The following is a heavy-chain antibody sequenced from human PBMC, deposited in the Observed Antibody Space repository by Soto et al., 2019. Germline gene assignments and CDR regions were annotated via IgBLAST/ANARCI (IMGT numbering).Heavy chain of an antibody. CDR3: ATAVTAGTYHNCGLDV. CDR2: IIPASDTE. J-gene: IGHJ6*02. D-gene: IGHD6-13*01. Sequence: QVHLVQSGAEVKKPGSSVNISCKASGGTFGTYGLNWVRQFPGQGLEWMGGIIPASDTENYAQKFQGRVTMTADKSKNSAHMQMNRLTSDDTAVYYCATAVTAGTYHNCGLDVWGQGTTVTVS. V-gene: IGHV1-69*14. CDR1: GGTFGTYG.